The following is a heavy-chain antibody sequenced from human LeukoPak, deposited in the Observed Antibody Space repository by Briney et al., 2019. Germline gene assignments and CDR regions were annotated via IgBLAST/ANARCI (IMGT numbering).Heavy chain of an antibody. CDR3: ARPSIGYCSGGSCYAD. D-gene: IGHD2-15*01. CDR2: IYYSGST. J-gene: IGHJ4*02. CDR1: GGSISSSSYY. V-gene: IGHV4-39*01. Sequence: SETLSLTCTVSGGSISSSSYYWGWIRQPPGQGLEWIGSIYYSGSTYYNPSLKSRVTISVDTSKNQFSLKLSSVTAADTAVYYCARPSIGYCSGGSCYADWGQGTLVTVSS.